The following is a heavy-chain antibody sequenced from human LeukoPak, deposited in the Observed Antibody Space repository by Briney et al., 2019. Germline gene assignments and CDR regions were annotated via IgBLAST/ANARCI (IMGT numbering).Heavy chain of an antibody. CDR2: MNHNSGNT. CDR1: GYTFTSYD. CDR3: ARKVGWFGELYDY. Sequence: GASVKVSCKASGYTFTSYDINWVRQATGQGLEWMGWMNHNSGNTGYAQKFQGRVTMTRNTSISTAYMELGSLRSEDTAVYYCARKVGWFGELYDYWGQGTLVTVSS. D-gene: IGHD3-10*01. J-gene: IGHJ4*02. V-gene: IGHV1-8*01.